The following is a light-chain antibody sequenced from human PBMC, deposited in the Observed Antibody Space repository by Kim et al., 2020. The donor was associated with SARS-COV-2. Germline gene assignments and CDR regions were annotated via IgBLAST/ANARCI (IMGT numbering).Light chain of an antibody. CDR3: LQYYTYPLT. CDR1: QGINNW. J-gene: IGKJ4*01. CDR2: AAS. V-gene: IGKV1D-16*01. Sequence: DIQMTQSPSSLSASVGDSVTITCRASQGINNWLAWYQQKPEKVPKSLIYAASTLQSGVPSRFSGSGSGTDFTLTISSLQPEDFATYYCLQYYTYPLTFGGGTKVDIK.